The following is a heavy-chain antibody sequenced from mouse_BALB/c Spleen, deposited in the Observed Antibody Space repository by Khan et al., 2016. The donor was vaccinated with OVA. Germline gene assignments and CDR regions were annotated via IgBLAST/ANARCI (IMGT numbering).Heavy chain of an antibody. CDR2: INPGSGNT. CDR3: ARGGYGTLAY. J-gene: IGHJ3*01. D-gene: IGHD2-1*01. V-gene: IGHV1-54*01. Sequence: QVQLKQSGAELVRPGTSVKVSCKASGYAFTDYLIEWVKQRPGQGLEWIGVINPGSGNTNYNEKFKGKATLTADKSSSTAYMQLSSLTSDDSAVYCCARGGYGTLAYWGQGTPVTVSA. CDR1: GYAFTDYL.